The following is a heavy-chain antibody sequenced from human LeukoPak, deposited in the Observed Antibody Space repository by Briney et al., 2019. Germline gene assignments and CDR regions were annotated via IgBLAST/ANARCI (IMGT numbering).Heavy chain of an antibody. J-gene: IGHJ4*02. V-gene: IGHV4-38-2*01. CDR1: GYSISSGYY. CDR2: IYHSGRT. CDR3: ASTITVTTDY. D-gene: IGHD4-17*01. Sequence: SETLSLTCSVSGYSISSGYYWGWIRQPPEKGLEWIGSIYHSGRTYYNPSLKSRVTMSVDTSKNQFSLKLSSVTAADTAVYYCASTITVTTDYWGQGTLVTVSS.